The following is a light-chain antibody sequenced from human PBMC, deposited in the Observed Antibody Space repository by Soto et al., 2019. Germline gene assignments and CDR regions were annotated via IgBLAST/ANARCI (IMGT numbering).Light chain of an antibody. CDR1: QSISPW. CDR3: QHYKTYSRT. V-gene: IGKV1-5*03. Sequence: DIQMTQSPSTLSASVGDRVTITCRASQSISPWLAWYQQKPGKAPKLLIYKASSLESGVPSRFSGSGSGTEFTLTISSLQPDDFATYYCQHYKTYSRTFGQGTMVEIK. J-gene: IGKJ1*01. CDR2: KAS.